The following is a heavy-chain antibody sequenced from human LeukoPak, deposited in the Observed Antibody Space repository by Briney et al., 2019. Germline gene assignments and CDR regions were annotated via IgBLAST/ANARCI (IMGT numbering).Heavy chain of an antibody. V-gene: IGHV1-2*06. Sequence: ASVKVSCKASGYTFTGYYMHWVRQAPGQGLEWMGRINPNSGGTNYAQKFQGRVTMTRDTSISTAYMELSRLRSDDTAVYYCAREGDPSGSYFYDYWGQGTLVTVSS. J-gene: IGHJ4*02. CDR2: INPNSGGT. CDR1: GYTFTGYY. CDR3: AREGDPSGSYFYDY. D-gene: IGHD1-26*01.